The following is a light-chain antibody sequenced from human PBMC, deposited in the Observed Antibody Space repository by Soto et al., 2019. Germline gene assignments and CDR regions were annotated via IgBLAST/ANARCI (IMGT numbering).Light chain of an antibody. J-gene: IGLJ2*01. Sequence: QSVLTQPRSVSGSPGQSVTISCTGTSSDVGSHDYVTWYQQHPGKAPKLMIYDVTKRPSEVPDRFSGSKSGNTASLTISGLQAEDEADYYCCSYAGSFSVLFGGGTKLTVL. CDR2: DVT. V-gene: IGLV2-11*01. CDR3: CSYAGSFSVL. CDR1: SSDVGSHDY.